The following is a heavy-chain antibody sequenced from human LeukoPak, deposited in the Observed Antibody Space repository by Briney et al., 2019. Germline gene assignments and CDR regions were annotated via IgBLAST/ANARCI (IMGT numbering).Heavy chain of an antibody. D-gene: IGHD4-23*01. CDR1: GFTFSSFS. V-gene: IGHV3-30*04. Sequence: PGGSLRLFCVASGFTFSSFSMHWVRQAPGNGLEWVAVISHDGSHKSYADSVRGRFTISRDNSKNTLSLQMNTLRPEDTALFYCARDPNRLADYGGDYFDHWGQGTLVTVSS. CDR2: ISHDGSHK. CDR3: ARDPNRLADYGGDYFDH. J-gene: IGHJ4*02.